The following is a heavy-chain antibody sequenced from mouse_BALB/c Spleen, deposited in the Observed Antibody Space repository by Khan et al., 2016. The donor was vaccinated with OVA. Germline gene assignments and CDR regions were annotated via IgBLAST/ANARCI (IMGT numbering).Heavy chain of an antibody. Sequence: QVQLKESGAELARPWASVKMSCTASGYTFTSYTIHWIKLRPGQGLEWIGFIIPSNGYTNYNQKFKDKATLTADKSSTTVYMQLSSLTSDDTAVSNGVRDTDYHRNKGWFTYWGQGTLVTVSA. CDR3: VRDTDYHRNKGWFTY. CDR2: IIPSNGYT. D-gene: IGHD2-14*01. CDR1: GYTFTSYT. V-gene: IGHV1-4*01. J-gene: IGHJ3*01.